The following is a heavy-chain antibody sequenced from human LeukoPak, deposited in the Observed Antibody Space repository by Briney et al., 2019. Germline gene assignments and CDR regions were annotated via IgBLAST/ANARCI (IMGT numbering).Heavy chain of an antibody. J-gene: IGHJ4*02. V-gene: IGHV4-34*01. CDR2: INHSGST. D-gene: IGHD6-13*01. Sequence: PSETLSLTCAVYGGSFSGYYWSWIRQPPGKGLEWIGEINHSGSTNYNPSLKSRVTISVDTSKNQFSLKLSSVTAADTAVYYCARDRAAAGTVGYWGQGTLVTVSS. CDR3: ARDRAAAGTVGY. CDR1: GGSFSGYY.